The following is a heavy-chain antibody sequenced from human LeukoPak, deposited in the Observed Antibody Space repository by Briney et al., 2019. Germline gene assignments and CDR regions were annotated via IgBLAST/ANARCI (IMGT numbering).Heavy chain of an antibody. Sequence: GESLKISCKGSGYSFTSYWIGWVRQMPGKGLEWMGIIYPGDSDTRYSPSFQGQVTISADKSISTAYLQWSSLKASDTARDYCRRWSYVVCSVYYRFKYRGQGTLASVPS. CDR1: GYSFTSYW. J-gene: IGHJ4*02. CDR2: IYPGDSDT. D-gene: IGHD3-3*01. CDR3: RRWSYVVCSVYYRFKY. V-gene: IGHV5-51*01.